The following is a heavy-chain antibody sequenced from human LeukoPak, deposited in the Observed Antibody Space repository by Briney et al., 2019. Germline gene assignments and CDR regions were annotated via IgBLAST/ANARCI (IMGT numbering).Heavy chain of an antibody. J-gene: IGHJ6*03. CDR3: ARSSGRSPNRDYMDV. CDR1: GFTFSSYG. CDR2: IRYDGSNK. D-gene: IGHD1-14*01. Sequence: GGSLRLSCGAAGFTFSSYGMHWVRQAPGKGLEWVAFIRYDGSNKYYADSVKGRFTISRDNSKNTLYLQMNSLRAEDTAVYYCARSSGRSPNRDYMDVWGKGTTVTISS. V-gene: IGHV3-30*02.